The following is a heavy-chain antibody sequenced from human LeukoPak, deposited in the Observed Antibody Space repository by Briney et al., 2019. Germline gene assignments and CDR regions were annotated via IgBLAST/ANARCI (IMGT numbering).Heavy chain of an antibody. J-gene: IGHJ4*02. Sequence: PGGSLRLSCTASGFTFANYAMSWVRQAPGKGLEWVSSITGTDASTFYADSVKGRFTISRDNSKNTLYLQMNSLRAEDTAVYYCAKTPGQRRPSECDYWGQGTLVTVSS. D-gene: IGHD6-25*01. CDR3: AKTPGQRRPSECDY. V-gene: IGHV3-23*01. CDR1: GFTFANYA. CDR2: ITGTDAST.